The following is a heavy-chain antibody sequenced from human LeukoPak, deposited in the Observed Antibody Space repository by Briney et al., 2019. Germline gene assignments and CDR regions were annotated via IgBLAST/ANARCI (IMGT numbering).Heavy chain of an antibody. CDR3: AREFVTYYYDSSGYRGAFDI. CDR2: INHSGST. CDR1: GGSFSDYY. D-gene: IGHD3-22*01. J-gene: IGHJ3*02. Sequence: SETLFLTCAVYGGSFSDYYWSWIRQPPGKGLEWIGEINHSGSTYYNPSLKSRVTISVDTSKNQFSLKLSSVTAADTAVYYCAREFVTYYYDSSGYRGAFDIWGQGTMVTVSS. V-gene: IGHV4-34*01.